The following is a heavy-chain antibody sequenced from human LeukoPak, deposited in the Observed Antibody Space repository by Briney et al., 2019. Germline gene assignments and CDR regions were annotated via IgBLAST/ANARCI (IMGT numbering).Heavy chain of an antibody. CDR3: ARAGTAGSVDY. J-gene: IGHJ4*02. V-gene: IGHV3-7*01. CDR1: GFSFRNYW. CDR2: INPDGSEK. D-gene: IGHD6-13*01. Sequence: PGGSLRLSCAASGFSFRNYWMSWVRQAPGKGLEWVANINPDGSEKYYVDSVKGRFTISRDNAKNSLCLQMDSLRAEDTAVYYCARAGTAGSVDYWGQGIVVTVSS.